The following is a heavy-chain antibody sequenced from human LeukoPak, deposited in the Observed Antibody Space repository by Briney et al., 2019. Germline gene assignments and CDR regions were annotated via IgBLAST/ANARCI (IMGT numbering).Heavy chain of an antibody. Sequence: PGGSLRLSCAASGFTFSTYTMNWVRQAPGKGLEWVSYISSGSSAIYYADSVKGRFTISRDNAENSLYLQMNSLRAEDTAVYYCAREEGTDCGGDCYSGYWGQGTLVTVSS. J-gene: IGHJ4*02. D-gene: IGHD2-21*02. CDR3: AREEGTDCGGDCYSGY. CDR2: ISSGSSAI. CDR1: GFTFSTYT. V-gene: IGHV3-48*01.